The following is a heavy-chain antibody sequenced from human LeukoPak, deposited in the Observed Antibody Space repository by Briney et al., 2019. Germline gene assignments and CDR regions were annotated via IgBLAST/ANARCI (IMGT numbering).Heavy chain of an antibody. CDR1: GFTVSSNY. Sequence: PGGSLRLSCVASGFTVSSNYMSWVRQAPGKGLEWVSVIYSGGSTYYADSVKGRFTISRDNSKNTLYLQMNSLRAEDTAVYYCARDYASDYWGQGTLVTVSS. CDR2: IYSGGST. CDR3: ARDYASDY. V-gene: IGHV3-53*01. J-gene: IGHJ4*02. D-gene: IGHD2-2*01.